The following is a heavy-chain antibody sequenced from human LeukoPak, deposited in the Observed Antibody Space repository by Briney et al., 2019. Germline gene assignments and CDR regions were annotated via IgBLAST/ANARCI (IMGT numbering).Heavy chain of an antibody. J-gene: IGHJ4*02. CDR2: ISAYNGNT. Sequence: ASVKVSCKASGYTFTSYGISWVRQAPGQGLEWMGWISAYNGNTNYAQKLQGRVTMTTDTSTSTAYMELRSLRSDDTAVYYCARDRRVAVAGTSPYWGQGTLVTVSS. CDR1: GYTFTSYG. V-gene: IGHV1-18*01. D-gene: IGHD6-19*01. CDR3: ARDRRVAVAGTSPY.